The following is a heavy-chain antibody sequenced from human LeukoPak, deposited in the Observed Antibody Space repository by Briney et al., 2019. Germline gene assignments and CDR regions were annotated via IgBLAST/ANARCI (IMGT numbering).Heavy chain of an antibody. J-gene: IGHJ4*02. V-gene: IGHV4-59*08. D-gene: IGHD6-19*01. CDR3: ARHSYSSAWYVDY. Sequence: SETLSLTCTVSGGSINSYYWSWIRQPPGMGLEWIGYIYDSGNTDYNPSLKSRVTISVDTSKNQFSLKLSSVTAADTAVYYCARHSYSSAWYVDYWGQGTLVTVSS. CDR2: IYDSGNT. CDR1: GGSINSYY.